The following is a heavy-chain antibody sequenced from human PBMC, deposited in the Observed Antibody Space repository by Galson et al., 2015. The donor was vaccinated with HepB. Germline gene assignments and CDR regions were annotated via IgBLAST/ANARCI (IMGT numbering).Heavy chain of an antibody. J-gene: IGHJ4*02. D-gene: IGHD6-13*01. CDR2: INSDGSST. CDR3: ARAVGSSWLINY. Sequence: SLRLSCATSGFTFSSYWMHWVRQAPGKGLVWVSHINSDGSSTTYADSVKGRFTISRDNAKNRLYLQMNSLRAEDTAVYYCARAVGSSWLINYWGQGTLVTVSS. CDR1: GFTFSSYW. V-gene: IGHV3-74*01.